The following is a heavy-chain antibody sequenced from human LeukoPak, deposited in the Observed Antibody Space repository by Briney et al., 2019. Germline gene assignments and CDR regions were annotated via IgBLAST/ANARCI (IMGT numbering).Heavy chain of an antibody. CDR2: IYSGGNT. V-gene: IGHV3-66*01. Sequence: GGSLRLSCAASGFTVSSNLMSWVRQAPGQGLELVSVIYSGGNTYYADFVRGRFTIFRDNSKNTLYLQMNSLRAEDTAMYYCARKYTYGLDWGQGTLVTVSS. J-gene: IGHJ4*02. CDR1: GFTVSSNL. CDR3: ARKYTYGLD. D-gene: IGHD5-18*01.